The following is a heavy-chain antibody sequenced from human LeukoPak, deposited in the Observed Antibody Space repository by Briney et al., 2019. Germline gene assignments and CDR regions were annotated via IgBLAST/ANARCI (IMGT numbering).Heavy chain of an antibody. Sequence: GESLRLSCAASGFTLSSYSMNWLRQAPRKGLDWVSSISSNSYIYYADSVKGRFTISRDNAKNSLYLQMNSLRAEETAVYYCARDKRSNYVKDMDVRGKGTMVTVSS. CDR2: ISSNSYI. CDR1: GFTLSSYS. J-gene: IGHJ6*04. V-gene: IGHV3-21*01. D-gene: IGHD4-11*01. CDR3: ARDKRSNYVKDMDV.